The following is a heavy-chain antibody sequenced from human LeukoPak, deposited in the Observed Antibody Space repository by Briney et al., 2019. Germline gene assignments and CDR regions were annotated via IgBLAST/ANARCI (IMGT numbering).Heavy chain of an antibody. V-gene: IGHV3-23*01. CDR2: ISGSGGST. Sequence: PGGSLRLSCAASGFTFSSYAMSWVRQAPVKGLEWVSAISGSGGSTYCADSVKGRFTISRDNSKNTLYLQMNSLRAEDTAVYYCAKGSLGYCSGGSCYYFDYWGQGTLVTVSS. CDR1: GFTFSSYA. J-gene: IGHJ4*02. CDR3: AKGSLGYCSGGSCYYFDY. D-gene: IGHD2-15*01.